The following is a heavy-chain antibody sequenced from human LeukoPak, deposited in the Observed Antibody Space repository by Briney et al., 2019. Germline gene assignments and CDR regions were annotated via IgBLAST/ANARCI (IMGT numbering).Heavy chain of an antibody. CDR2: IWYDGSNK. CDR3: ARMGATRFYYCDY. V-gene: IGHV3-33*01. D-gene: IGHD1-26*01. CDR1: GFTFSSYG. Sequence: GGSLRLSCAAAGFTFSSYGMHWVRQAPGKGLEWVAVIWYDGSNKYYADSVKGRFTISRDNSKNTLYLQMNSLRAEDTAVYYCARMGATRFYYCDYWGQGTLVTVSS. J-gene: IGHJ4*02.